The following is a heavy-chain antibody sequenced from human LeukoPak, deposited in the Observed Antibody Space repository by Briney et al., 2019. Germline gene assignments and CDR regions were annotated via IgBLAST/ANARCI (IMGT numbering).Heavy chain of an antibody. D-gene: IGHD3-22*01. CDR3: ARAPSEIGGYYPEYFRH. V-gene: IGHV3-48*04. CDR1: GFTFSSYS. J-gene: IGHJ1*01. CDR2: ISSSSSTI. Sequence: GGSLRLSCAASGFTFSSYSMNWVRQAPGKGLEWVSYISSSSSTIYYADSVKGRFTISRDNAKNTVSLQMNSLRAEDTGVYYCARAPSEIGGYYPEYFRHWGQGTLVTVSS.